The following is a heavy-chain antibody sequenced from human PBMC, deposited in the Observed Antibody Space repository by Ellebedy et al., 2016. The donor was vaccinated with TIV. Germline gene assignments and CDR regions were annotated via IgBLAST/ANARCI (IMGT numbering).Heavy chain of an antibody. D-gene: IGHD4-23*01. Sequence: AASVKVSCKASGGTFSSYGISWVRQAPGQGLEWMGGIIPILGKANYAQKFQGRVTITADESTSTAYMELSSLRSEDTAVYNCARVGNYYGGNPSYYFDYWGQGTLVTVSS. V-gene: IGHV1-69*10. CDR1: GGTFSSYG. CDR2: IIPILGKA. CDR3: ARVGNYYGGNPSYYFDY. J-gene: IGHJ4*02.